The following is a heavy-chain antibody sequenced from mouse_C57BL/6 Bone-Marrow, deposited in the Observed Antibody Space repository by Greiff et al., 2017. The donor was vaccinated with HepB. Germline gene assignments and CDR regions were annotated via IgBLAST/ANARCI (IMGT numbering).Heavy chain of an antibody. Sequence: VQRVESGAELARPGASVKLSCKASGYTFTSYGISWVKQRTGQGLEWIGEIYPRSGNTYYNEKFKGKATLTADKSSSTAYMELRSLTSEDSAVYFCARRPGFAYWGQGTLVTVSA. J-gene: IGHJ3*01. CDR2: IYPRSGNT. V-gene: IGHV1-81*01. CDR3: ARRPGFAY. CDR1: GYTFTSYG.